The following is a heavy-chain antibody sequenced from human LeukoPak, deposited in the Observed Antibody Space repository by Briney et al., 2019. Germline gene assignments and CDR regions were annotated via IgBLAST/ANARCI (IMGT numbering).Heavy chain of an antibody. D-gene: IGHD3-10*01. V-gene: IGHV4-34*01. CDR3: ARGAPSYYYGSGSTRIDY. Sequence: SETLSLTCAVYGGSFSDYYWCWIRQPPGKGLEWIGEINHSGSTNYNPSLKSRVTISVDTSKNQFSLKLSSVTAADTAVYYCARGAPSYYYGSGSTRIDYWGQGTLVTVSS. CDR2: INHSGST. CDR1: GGSFSDYY. J-gene: IGHJ4*02.